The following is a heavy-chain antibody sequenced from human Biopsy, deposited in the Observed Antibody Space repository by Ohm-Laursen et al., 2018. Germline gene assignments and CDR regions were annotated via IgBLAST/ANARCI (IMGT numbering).Heavy chain of an antibody. CDR2: VKSNANGWTT. V-gene: IGHV3-15*05. CDR3: TAGIPGLSRSSDY. CDR1: GFTFSAAW. J-gene: IGHJ4*02. D-gene: IGHD6-19*01. Sequence: SLRLSCSASGFTFSAAWMYWVRQAPGKGLECVALVKSNANGWTTEYPVPVEGRFSISRDDSRNTVYLHMSSLNTDDTAMYFCTAGIPGLSRSSDYWGQGTLVTVSS.